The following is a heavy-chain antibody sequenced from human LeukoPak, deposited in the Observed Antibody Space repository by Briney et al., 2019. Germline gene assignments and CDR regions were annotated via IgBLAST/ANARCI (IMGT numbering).Heavy chain of an antibody. CDR2: INHSGST. V-gene: IGHV4-34*01. CDR3: ARWNHQGRYFDY. J-gene: IGHJ4*02. D-gene: IGHD1-1*01. CDR1: GGSFSGYY. Sequence: SETLSLTCAVYGGSFSGYYWSWIRQPPGKGLEWIGEINHSGSTNYNPSLKSRVTISVDTSKNQVSLQLNSVTPEDTVVYYCARWNHQGRYFDYWDQGTLVTVSS.